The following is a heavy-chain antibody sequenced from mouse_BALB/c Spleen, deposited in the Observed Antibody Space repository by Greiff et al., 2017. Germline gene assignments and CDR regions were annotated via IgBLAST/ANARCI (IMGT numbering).Heavy chain of an antibody. CDR3: ARVYGNYWYFDV. V-gene: IGHV5-15*02. CDR2: ISNLAYSI. CDR1: GFTFSDYG. Sequence: EVKLMESGGGLVQPGGSRELSCAASGFTFSDYGMAWVRQAPGKGPEWVAFISNLAYSIYYADTVTGRFTISRENAKNTLYLEMSSLRSEDTAMYYCARVYGNYWYFDVWGAGTTVTVSS. D-gene: IGHD2-1*01. J-gene: IGHJ1*01.